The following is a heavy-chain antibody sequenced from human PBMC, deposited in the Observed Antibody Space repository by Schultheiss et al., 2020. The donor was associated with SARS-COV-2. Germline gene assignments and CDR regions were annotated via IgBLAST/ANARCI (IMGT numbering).Heavy chain of an antibody. CDR3: AKDIVYCGGDCYPDY. CDR2: ISSSSSYI. V-gene: IGHV3-21*01. CDR1: GFTFSSYA. Sequence: GSLSLSCAASGFTFSSYAMSWVRQAPGKGLEWVSSISSSSSYIYYADSVKGRFTISRDNAKNSLYLQMNSLRAEDTAVYYCAKDIVYCGGDCYPDYWGQGTLVTVSS. J-gene: IGHJ4*02. D-gene: IGHD2-21*01.